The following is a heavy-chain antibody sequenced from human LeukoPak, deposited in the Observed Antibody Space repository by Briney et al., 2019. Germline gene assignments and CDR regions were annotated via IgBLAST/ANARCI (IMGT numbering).Heavy chain of an antibody. D-gene: IGHD3-10*01. J-gene: IGHJ4*02. V-gene: IGHV4-31*03. Sequence: SQTLSLTCTVSGGSISSGGYYWSWIRQHPGKGLEWIGYIYYSGSTYYNPSLKSRVTISVDTSKNQFSLKLSSVTAADTAVYYCARVGRGYYGSGSYFPDYWGQGTLVTVSS. CDR1: GGSISSGGYY. CDR2: IYYSGST. CDR3: ARVGRGYYGSGSYFPDY.